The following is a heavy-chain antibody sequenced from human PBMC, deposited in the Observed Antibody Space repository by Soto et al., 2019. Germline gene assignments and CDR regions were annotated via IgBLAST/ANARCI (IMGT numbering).Heavy chain of an antibody. CDR3: QRTSGAGFEIIKEVSKWLTP. J-gene: IGHJ5*02. CDR2: INPNGGST. V-gene: IGHV1-46*01. CDR1: ADTFTSFY. Sequence: ASVKVSCKAPADTFTSFYIHWARQAPGHGLEWMGIINPNGGSTRFAQTFPGRITMTTGTSTSTVYMELRSLISEDTAIYYRQRTSGAGFEIIKEVSKWLTPWGQASQVTV. D-gene: IGHD3-22*01.